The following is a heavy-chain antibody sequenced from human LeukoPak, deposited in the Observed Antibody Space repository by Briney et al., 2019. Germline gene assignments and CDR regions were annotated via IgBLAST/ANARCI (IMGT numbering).Heavy chain of an antibody. Sequence: PGGSLRLPCAASGFTFSSYVMNWVRQAPGKGLEWISYISSSGDMIYYADSVKGRFTISRDNAKNSLYLQMNSLTAEDTAVYYCARDRSGKLNWGQGTLVTVSS. CDR3: ARDRSGKLN. V-gene: IGHV3-48*03. J-gene: IGHJ4*02. CDR2: ISSSGDMI. CDR1: GFTFSSYV. D-gene: IGHD1-1*01.